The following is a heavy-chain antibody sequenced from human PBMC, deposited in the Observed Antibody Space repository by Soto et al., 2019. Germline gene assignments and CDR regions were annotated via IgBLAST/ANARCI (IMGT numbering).Heavy chain of an antibody. CDR2: IYSDGRR. D-gene: IGHD6-13*01. CDR1: GFIVRSSY. V-gene: IGHV3-53*01. CDR3: ARCSGWYGQCYFDC. Sequence: DVQLVGPGGGSIQPGGSLRLSCAASGFIVRSSYMSWVRQAPGKGLEWVPVIYSDGRRYYADSVKGRFTISRDNSKNTLYLQMNSLSAEDPAVYYCARCSGWYGQCYFDCWGQGTLVTVSS. J-gene: IGHJ4*02.